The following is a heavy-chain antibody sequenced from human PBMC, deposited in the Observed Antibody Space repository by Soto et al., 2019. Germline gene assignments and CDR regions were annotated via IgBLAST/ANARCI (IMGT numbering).Heavy chain of an antibody. CDR2: INAGNGNT. J-gene: IGHJ5*02. Sequence: ASVKVSCKASGYTFTSYAMHWVRQAPGQRLEWMGCINAGNGNTKYSQKFQGRVTITRDTSASTAYMELSSLRSEDTAVYYCARSQDYGDYAGWFDPWGQATLVTVSS. D-gene: IGHD4-17*01. CDR3: ARSQDYGDYAGWFDP. V-gene: IGHV1-3*01. CDR1: GYTFTSYA.